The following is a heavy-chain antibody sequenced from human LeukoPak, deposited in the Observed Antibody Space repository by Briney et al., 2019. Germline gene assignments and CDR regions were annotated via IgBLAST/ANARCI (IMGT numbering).Heavy chain of an antibody. Sequence: ASVKVSCKASGYTFTSYDINWVRQATGQGLEWMGWMNPNSGNTGYAQKFQGRVTISRNTSISTAYMELSSLRSEDTAVYYCARGPPPSYYDILTGYYGYYYMDVWGKGTTVTISS. J-gene: IGHJ6*03. CDR3: ARGPPPSYYDILTGYYGYYYMDV. D-gene: IGHD3-9*01. V-gene: IGHV1-8*03. CDR1: GYTFTSYD. CDR2: MNPNSGNT.